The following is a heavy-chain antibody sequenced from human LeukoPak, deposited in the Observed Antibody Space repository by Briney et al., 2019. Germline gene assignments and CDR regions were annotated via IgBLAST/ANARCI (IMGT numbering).Heavy chain of an antibody. Sequence: SETLSLTCTVSGGSISSSTYYWSWIRQPPGKGLEWIGEINHSGSTNYNPSLKSRVTISVDTSKNQFSLKLSSVTAADTAVYHCARRPYGSGSYYNYWGQGTLVTVSS. CDR3: ARRPYGSGSYYNY. J-gene: IGHJ4*02. CDR1: GGSISSSTYY. V-gene: IGHV4-39*07. D-gene: IGHD3-10*01. CDR2: INHSGST.